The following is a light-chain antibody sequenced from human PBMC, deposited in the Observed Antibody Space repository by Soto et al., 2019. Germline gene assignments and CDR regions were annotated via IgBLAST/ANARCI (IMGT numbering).Light chain of an antibody. J-gene: IGLJ3*02. Sequence: QSVLTQPRSVSGSPGQSVSISCTGTSRDVGGYHFVSWYQHHPGRAPKLIIYHVSERPSGVPDRFSGSKSDDTASLTISGLQAEDEADYYCSSYAGDSIYVLFGGGTKLTVL. CDR3: SSYAGDSIYVL. CDR2: HVS. CDR1: SRDVGGYHF. V-gene: IGLV2-11*01.